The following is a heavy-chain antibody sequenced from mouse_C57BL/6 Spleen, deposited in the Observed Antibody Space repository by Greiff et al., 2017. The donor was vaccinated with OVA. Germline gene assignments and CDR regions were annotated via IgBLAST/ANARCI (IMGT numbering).Heavy chain of an antibody. Sequence: QVQLQQSGAELVKPGASVKISCKASGYAFSSYWMNWVKQRPGQGLEWIGQIYPGDGDTNYNGKFKGKATLTADKSSSTAYMQLSSLTSEDSAVYFCARGNYYGSLYAMDYWGQGTSVTVSS. CDR2: IYPGDGDT. CDR3: ARGNYYGSLYAMDY. D-gene: IGHD1-1*01. V-gene: IGHV1-80*01. CDR1: GYAFSSYW. J-gene: IGHJ4*01.